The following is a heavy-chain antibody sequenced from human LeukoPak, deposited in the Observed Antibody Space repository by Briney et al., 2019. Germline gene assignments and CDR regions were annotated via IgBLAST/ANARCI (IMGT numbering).Heavy chain of an antibody. V-gene: IGHV4-39*01. CDR2: IYYSGNT. D-gene: IGHD4-23*01. J-gene: IGHJ4*02. CDR1: GGSISSSNYY. CDR3: AGTGGRTWVFVS. Sequence: SETLSLICTVSGGSISSSNYYWGWIRQPPGKGLEWIGSIYYSGNTYYNPSLMSRVTISVDTSKNQFSLKLSSVTAADTAVYYCAGTGGRTWVFVSWGQGPLVTVSS.